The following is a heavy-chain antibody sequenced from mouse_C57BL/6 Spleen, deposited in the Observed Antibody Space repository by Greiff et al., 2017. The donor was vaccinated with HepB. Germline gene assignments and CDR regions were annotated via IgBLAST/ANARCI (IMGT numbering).Heavy chain of an antibody. CDR1: GYTFTSYW. Sequence: QVQLQQSGAELVRPGSSVKLSCKASGYTFTSYWMDWVKQRPGQGLEWIGNIYPSDSETHYNQKFKDKATLTVDKSSSTAYMQLSSLTSEDSAVYYCARGEYYGSGRFVWFVDWGQGTLVTVSA. V-gene: IGHV1-61*01. CDR2: IYPSDSET. CDR3: ARGEYYGSGRFVWFVD. J-gene: IGHJ3*01. D-gene: IGHD1-1*01.